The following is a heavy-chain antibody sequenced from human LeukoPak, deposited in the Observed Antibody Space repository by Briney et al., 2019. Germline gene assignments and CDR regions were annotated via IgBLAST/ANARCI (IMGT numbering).Heavy chain of an antibody. CDR3: ARTDILGNSYYMDV. CDR2: ISGSGGST. CDR1: GFTFSSYA. Sequence: GGSLRLSCAASGFTFSSYAMSWVRQAPGKGLEWVSAISGSGGSTYYADSVKGRFTISRDNSKNTLYLQMNSLRAEDTAVYYCARTDILGNSYYMDVWGKGTTVTVSS. J-gene: IGHJ6*03. D-gene: IGHD3-9*01. V-gene: IGHV3-23*01.